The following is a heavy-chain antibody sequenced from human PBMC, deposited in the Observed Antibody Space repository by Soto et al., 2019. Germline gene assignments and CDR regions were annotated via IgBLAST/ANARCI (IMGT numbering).Heavy chain of an antibody. D-gene: IGHD3-3*01. V-gene: IGHV3-21*01. J-gene: IGHJ6*02. CDR1: GFTFSSYS. Sequence: GGSLRLSCAASGFTFSSYSMNWVRQAPGKGLEWVSSISSSSSYIYYADSVKGRFTISRDNAKNSLYLQMNSLRAEDTAVYYCARGTYYDFWSALTSGYYYGMDVWGQGTTVTVSS. CDR2: ISSSSSYI. CDR3: ARGTYYDFWSALTSGYYYGMDV.